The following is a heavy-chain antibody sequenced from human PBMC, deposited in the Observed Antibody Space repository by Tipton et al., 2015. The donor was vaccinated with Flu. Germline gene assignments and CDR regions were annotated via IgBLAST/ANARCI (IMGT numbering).Heavy chain of an antibody. CDR2: IYYSGST. CDR1: GGSISSYY. J-gene: IGHJ4*02. D-gene: IGHD3-10*01. V-gene: IGHV4-59*01. Sequence: GLVKPSETLSLTCTVSGGSISSYYWSWIRQPPGKGLEWIGYIYYSGSTNYNPSLKSRVTISADTSKNQFSLKLTSVTAADTAVYYCARGAYGSGTYYETSLSLVHWGQGTLVTVSS. CDR3: ARGAYGSGTYYETSLSLVH.